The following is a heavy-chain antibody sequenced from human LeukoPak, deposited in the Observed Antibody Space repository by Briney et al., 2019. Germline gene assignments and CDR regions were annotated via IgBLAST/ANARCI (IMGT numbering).Heavy chain of an antibody. V-gene: IGHV6-1*01. CDR3: ARAGGGRGSGIDI. CDR1: GDSVSSSSAA. Sequence: SQTLSLTCAIFGDSVSSSSAAWNWIRQSPSRGLEWLGRTYYRSKWYNDYAVSVKSRIAINPDTSKNQFSLQLSSVTPEDRAVYYCARAGGGRGSGIDIWGQGTMVTVSS. J-gene: IGHJ3*02. D-gene: IGHD2-15*01. CDR2: TYYRSKWYN.